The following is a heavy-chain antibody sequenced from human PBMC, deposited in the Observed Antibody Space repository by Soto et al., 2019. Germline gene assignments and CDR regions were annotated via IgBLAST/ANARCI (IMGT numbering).Heavy chain of an antibody. Sequence: EVQLVESGGGLVQPGGSLRLSCAASGFTVSSNYMSWVRQAPGKGLEWVSVIYSGGSTYYADSVKGRFTISRDNSKNTLYLQMNSLRAEDTAVYYCASLSVTIFGVVTPSYYYYYMDVCGKGTTGTFSS. V-gene: IGHV3-66*01. CDR2: IYSGGST. CDR3: ASLSVTIFGVVTPSYYYYYMDV. CDR1: GFTVSSNY. D-gene: IGHD3-3*01. J-gene: IGHJ6*03.